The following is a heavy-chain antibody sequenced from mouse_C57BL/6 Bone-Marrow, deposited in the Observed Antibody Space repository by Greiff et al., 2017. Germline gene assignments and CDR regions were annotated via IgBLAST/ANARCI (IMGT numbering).Heavy chain of an antibody. CDR2: INYDGSST. CDR1: GFTFSDYY. J-gene: IGHJ2*01. V-gene: IGHV5-16*01. Sequence: EVMLVESEGGLVQPGSSMKLSCTASGFTFSDYYMAWVRQVPEKGLEWVANINYDGSSTYYLDSLKSRFIISRDNAKNILYLQMSSLKSEDTATYYCARVTTVVSYFDYWGQGTTLTVSS. CDR3: ARVTTVVSYFDY. D-gene: IGHD1-1*01.